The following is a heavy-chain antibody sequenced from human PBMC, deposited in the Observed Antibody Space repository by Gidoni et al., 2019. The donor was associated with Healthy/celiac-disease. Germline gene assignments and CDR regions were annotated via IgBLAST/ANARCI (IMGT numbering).Heavy chain of an antibody. D-gene: IGHD3-10*01. CDR3: ARDRGWFGEYYMDV. CDR2: IKQDGSEK. J-gene: IGHJ6*03. Sequence: EVQLVESGGGLVQPGGSLRLSCAASGFPFSSSWMSWVRQAPGKGLERVANIKQDGSEKYYVDSVKGRFTISRDNAKNSLYLQMNSLRAEDTAVYYCARDRGWFGEYYMDVWGKGTTVTVSS. V-gene: IGHV3-7*01. CDR1: GFPFSSSW.